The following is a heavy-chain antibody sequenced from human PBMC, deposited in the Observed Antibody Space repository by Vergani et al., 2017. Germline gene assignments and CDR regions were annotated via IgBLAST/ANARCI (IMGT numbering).Heavy chain of an antibody. J-gene: IGHJ4*02. D-gene: IGHD5-12*01. V-gene: IGHV3-30-3*02. CDR2: ISYDGSNK. CDR3: AKNRLRVALDYFDY. CDR1: GFTFSSYA. Sequence: QVQLVESGGGVVQPGRSLRLSCAASGFTFSSYAMHWVRQAPGKGLEWVAVISYDGSNKYYADSVKGRFTISRDNSKNTLYLQMNSLRAEDTAVYYCAKNRLRVALDYFDYWGQGTLVTVSS.